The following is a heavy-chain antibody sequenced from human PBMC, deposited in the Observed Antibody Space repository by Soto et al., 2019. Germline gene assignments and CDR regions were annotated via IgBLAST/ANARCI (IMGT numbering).Heavy chain of an antibody. CDR1: GGTFSSYT. D-gene: IGHD6-6*01. V-gene: IGHV1-69*06. J-gene: IGHJ3*02. Sequence: SVKVSCKASGGTFSSYTISWLRQAPGQGLEWLGGIIPMFGTLYYAQKFQGRLTIAADRSTSTAYMELSTLRYDDTAVYYCARKVASSDDAFDIWGQGTMVTVSS. CDR3: ARKVASSDDAFDI. CDR2: IIPMFGTL.